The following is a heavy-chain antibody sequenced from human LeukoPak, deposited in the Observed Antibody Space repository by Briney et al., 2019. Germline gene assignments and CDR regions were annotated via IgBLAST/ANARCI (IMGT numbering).Heavy chain of an antibody. D-gene: IGHD5-18*01. V-gene: IGHV5-51*01. CDR1: GYSFSIYW. J-gene: IGHJ4*02. Sequence: AGESLKISCKASGYSFSIYWIGWVRQMPGKGLEWMGIIYPGDSDTRYSPSFQGQVTISADKSISTAYLQWSSLKASDTAMYYCARSPTQYSSLYYWGQGTLVTVSS. CDR3: ARSPTQYSSLYY. CDR2: IYPGDSDT.